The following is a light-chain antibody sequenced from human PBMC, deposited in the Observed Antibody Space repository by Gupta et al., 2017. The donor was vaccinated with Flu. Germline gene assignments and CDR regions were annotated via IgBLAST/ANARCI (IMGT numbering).Light chain of an antibody. Sequence: AIRMTQSPSSFSASTGDRVTITCRASQGISSYLAWYQQKPGKAPKLLIYAASTLQSGVPSRFSGSGSCTDFTLTISCLLSEDFATYYCQQYYSYPLTFGGGTKVEIK. CDR3: QQYYSYPLT. J-gene: IGKJ4*01. CDR2: AAS. CDR1: QGISSY. V-gene: IGKV1-8*01.